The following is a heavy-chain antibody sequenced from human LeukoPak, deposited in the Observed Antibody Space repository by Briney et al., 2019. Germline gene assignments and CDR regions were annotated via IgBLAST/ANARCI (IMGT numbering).Heavy chain of an antibody. CDR1: GGSISSGGYY. V-gene: IGHV3-66*01. D-gene: IGHD3-10*01. CDR3: ARKWGRFGDY. Sequence: ETLSLTCTVSGGSISSGGYYWSWVRQAPGKGLEWVSVIYSGGSTYYADSVKGRFTISRDNSKNTLYLQMNSLRAEDTAVYYCARKWGRFGDYWGQGTLVTVSS. J-gene: IGHJ4*02. CDR2: IYSGGST.